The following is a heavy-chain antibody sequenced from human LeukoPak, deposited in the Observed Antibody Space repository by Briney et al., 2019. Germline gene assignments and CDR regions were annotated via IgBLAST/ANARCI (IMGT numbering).Heavy chain of an antibody. CDR1: GITFDIHW. V-gene: IGHV3-74*01. J-gene: IGHJ4*02. Sequence: PGGSLRLSCAASGITFDIHWMHWVRQAPGKGLEWVAHIIGDGTITSHADSVKGRFTISRDNAKNTVYLQMNSLRAEDTAVYYCAKDRPIEYWGQGTLVTVSS. CDR3: AKDRPIEY. CDR2: IIGDGTIT.